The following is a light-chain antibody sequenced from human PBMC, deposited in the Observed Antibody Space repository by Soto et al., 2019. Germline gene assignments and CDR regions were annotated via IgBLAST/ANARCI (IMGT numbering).Light chain of an antibody. CDR3: TSYTSSSTYV. Sequence: QSVLTQPASVSGSPGQSIAISCTGTSSDVGGYKYVSWYQQHPGKAPKLMIYDVSNRPSGVSDRFSGSKSGNTASLTISGLQAEDEADYYCTSYTSSSTYVFGTGT. CDR2: DVS. J-gene: IGLJ1*01. CDR1: SSDVGGYKY. V-gene: IGLV2-14*01.